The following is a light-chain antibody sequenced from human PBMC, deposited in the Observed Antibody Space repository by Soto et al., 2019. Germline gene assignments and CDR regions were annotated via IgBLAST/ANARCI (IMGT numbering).Light chain of an antibody. J-gene: IGKJ3*01. CDR3: QQYGSSPFT. Sequence: EIVLTQSPDTLSLSPGDRATLSCRVSQSVGRYVAWYQQKPGQAPRLLIYDAFNRATGIPARFSGGGSGTDVTLTISSLEPEDFALYYCQQYGSSPFTFGPGTKVDFK. CDR1: QSVGRY. CDR2: DAF. V-gene: IGKV3-11*01.